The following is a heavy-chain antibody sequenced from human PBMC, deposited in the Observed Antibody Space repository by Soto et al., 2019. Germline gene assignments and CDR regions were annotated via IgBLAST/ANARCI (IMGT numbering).Heavy chain of an antibody. D-gene: IGHD2-2*01. Sequence: GGSLRLSCAASGFTFKTYAMNCFRQAPGKRLEWVSTVSGSADSTYYADSVKGRFTISRDNSKNTLHLQMSRLRTEDTAVYYCAKGSTGDCSSTSCLYYFDFWGQGTLVTVSS. CDR1: GFTFKTYA. V-gene: IGHV3-23*01. J-gene: IGHJ4*02. CDR3: AKGSTGDCSSTSCLYYFDF. CDR2: VSGSADST.